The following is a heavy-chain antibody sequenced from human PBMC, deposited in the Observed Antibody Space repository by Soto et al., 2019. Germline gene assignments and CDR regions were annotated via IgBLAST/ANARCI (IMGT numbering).Heavy chain of an antibody. D-gene: IGHD3-22*01. J-gene: IGHJ3*02. V-gene: IGHV1-69*01. CDR3: ARVLKRYYDSSGYAFDI. CDR1: GGTFSSYA. Sequence: QVQLVQSGAEVKKPGSSVKVSCKASGGTFSSYAISWVRQAPGQGLEWMGGIIPIFGTANYAQKFQGRVTITADEATSTGHMGLSSLRSEDTAVYYCARVLKRYYDSSGYAFDIWGQGTMVTVSS. CDR2: IIPIFGTA.